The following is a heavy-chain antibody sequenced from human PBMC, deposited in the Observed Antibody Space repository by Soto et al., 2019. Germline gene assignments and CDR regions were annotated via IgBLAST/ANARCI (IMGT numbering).Heavy chain of an antibody. Sequence: GASVKVSCKASGYTFTSYGISWVRQAPGQGLEWMGWISAYNGNTNYAQKLQGRVTMTTDTSTSTAYMELRSLRSDDTAVYYCARALRVVPAAMSYYYYYCMDVWGQATTVTVSS. D-gene: IGHD2-2*01. CDR1: GYTFTSYG. CDR2: ISAYNGNT. CDR3: ARALRVVPAAMSYYYYYCMDV. V-gene: IGHV1-18*01. J-gene: IGHJ6*02.